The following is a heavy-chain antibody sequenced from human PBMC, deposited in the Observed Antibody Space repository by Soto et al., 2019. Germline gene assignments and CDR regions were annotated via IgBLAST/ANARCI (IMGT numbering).Heavy chain of an antibody. D-gene: IGHD6-13*01. CDR1: GGTFSSYT. V-gene: IGHV1-69*02. CDR3: ARGEGSLGNY. Sequence: QVQLVQSGAEVKKPGSSVKVSCKASGGTFSSYTISWVRQAPGQGLEWMGRIIPILGIANYAQKFQGRVTITADKSTSTGSTELSSLSSEDTAVYYCARGEGSLGNYWGQGTLVTVSS. J-gene: IGHJ4*02. CDR2: IIPILGIA.